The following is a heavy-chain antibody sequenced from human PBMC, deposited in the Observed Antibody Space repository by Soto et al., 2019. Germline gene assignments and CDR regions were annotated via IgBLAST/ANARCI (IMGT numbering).Heavy chain of an antibody. Sequence: PSETLSLTCTVSDGYISSGGYYWSWIRQHPGKGLEWIGYIYYSGSTYYNPSLKSRVTISVDTSKNQFSLKLSSVTAADTAVYYCARSGSYSRGLGYWGQGTLVTVSS. V-gene: IGHV4-31*03. CDR1: DGYISSGGYY. J-gene: IGHJ4*02. CDR3: ARSGSYSRGLGY. D-gene: IGHD1-26*01. CDR2: IYYSGST.